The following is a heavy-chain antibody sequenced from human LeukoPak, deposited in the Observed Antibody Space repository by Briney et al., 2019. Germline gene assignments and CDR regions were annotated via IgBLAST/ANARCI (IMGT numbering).Heavy chain of an antibody. CDR2: ISWDGGST. CDR1: GFTFSSYA. Sequence: PGGSLRLSCAASGFTFSSYAMGWVRQAPGKGLEWVSLISWDGGSTYYADSVKGRFTISRDNSKNSLYLQMNSLRAEDTALYYCAKDLITTGATNPDYWGQGTLVTVSS. CDR3: AKDLITTGATNPDY. V-gene: IGHV3-43D*03. J-gene: IGHJ4*02. D-gene: IGHD1-1*01.